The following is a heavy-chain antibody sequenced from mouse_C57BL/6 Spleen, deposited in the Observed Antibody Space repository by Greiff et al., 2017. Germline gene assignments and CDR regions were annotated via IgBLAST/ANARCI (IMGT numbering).Heavy chain of an antibody. CDR3: ARHEGSSPYYYAMDY. Sequence: VQLQESGPGLVAPSQSLSITCTVSGFSLTSYGVHWVRQPPGKGLEWLVVIWSDGSTTYNSALKSRLSISKDNSKSQVFLKMNSLQTDDTAMYYCARHEGSSPYYYAMDYWGQGTSVTVSS. D-gene: IGHD1-1*01. J-gene: IGHJ4*01. V-gene: IGHV2-6-1*01. CDR2: IWSDGST. CDR1: GFSLTSYG.